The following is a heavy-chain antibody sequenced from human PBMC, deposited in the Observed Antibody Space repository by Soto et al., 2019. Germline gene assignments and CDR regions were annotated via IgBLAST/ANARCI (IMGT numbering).Heavy chain of an antibody. V-gene: IGHV3-53*02. CDR2: IYSDDST. D-gene: IGHD3-22*01. CDR3: STSDHYDSSGSDY. Sequence: EVHLVETGGGLIQPGGSLRLSCAAPGFSVSNNHMTWVRQAPGKGLEWVSIIYSDDSTYYADSVKGRFTISRDNSKNTLYLQMNRLRAGDTAVYYCSTSDHYDSSGSDYWGPGTLVTVSS. CDR1: GFSVSNNH. J-gene: IGHJ4*02.